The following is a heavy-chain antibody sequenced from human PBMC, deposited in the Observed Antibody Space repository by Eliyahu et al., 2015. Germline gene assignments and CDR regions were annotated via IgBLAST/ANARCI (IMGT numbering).Heavy chain of an antibody. Sequence: QVQLQESGPGLVKPSQTLSLTCTVSGGSISSGAYYWSWIRQPPGKGLEWIAYIYSNGHTYYNPSFESRVIISVDTSNNQFSLKLNSVTAADTAMYYCARDNGGYSHFDNWGQGTLVTVSS. CDR1: GGSISSGAYY. CDR3: ARDNGGYSHFDN. D-gene: IGHD2-21*02. CDR2: IYSNGHT. J-gene: IGHJ4*02. V-gene: IGHV4-31*03.